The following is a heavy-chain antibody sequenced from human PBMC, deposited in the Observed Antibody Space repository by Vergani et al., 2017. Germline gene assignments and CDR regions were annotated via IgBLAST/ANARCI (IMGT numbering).Heavy chain of an antibody. CDR1: GFTFSSYA. J-gene: IGHJ6*02. CDR2: ISGDGGSP. V-gene: IGHV3-23*01. CDR3: AKRGYIYGYYYYGMDV. Sequence: EVQLLESGGGLVQPGGSLRLSCAASGFTFSSYAMSWVRQAPGKGLEWVSAISGDGGSPYYADSVKGRFTISRDNSEHTLYLQMNSLRAEDTAVYYCAKRGYIYGYYYYGMDVWGQGTTVTVSS. D-gene: IGHD5-18*01.